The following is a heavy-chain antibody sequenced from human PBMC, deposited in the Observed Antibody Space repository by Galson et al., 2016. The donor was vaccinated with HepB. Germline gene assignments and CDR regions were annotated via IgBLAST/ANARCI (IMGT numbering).Heavy chain of an antibody. Sequence: SLRLSCAASGFTFSSYAMRWVRQAPGKGLEWVSTISGSGATTYVADSVKGRFTMSRDNSKNTLYLQMNSLRVEDTAVYYCAKGAYSLPENFQHWGQGTLVTVSS. CDR1: GFTFSSYA. V-gene: IGHV3-23*01. CDR2: ISGSGATT. J-gene: IGHJ1*01. D-gene: IGHD2-15*01. CDR3: AKGAYSLPENFQH.